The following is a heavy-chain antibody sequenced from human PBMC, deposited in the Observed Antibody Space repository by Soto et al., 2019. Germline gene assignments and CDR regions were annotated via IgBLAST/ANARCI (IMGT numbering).Heavy chain of an antibody. CDR3: ATIAAAGIIDY. CDR1: GGSISSSSYY. CDR2: IYYRGST. V-gene: IGHV4-39*01. Sequence: QLQLQESGPGLVKPSETLSLTCTVSGGSISSSSYYWGWIRQPPGKGLEWIGSIYYRGSTYYNPYLKSRVTISVDTSKNQFSLKLSSVTAADTAVYYCATIAAAGIIDYWGQGTLVTVSS. J-gene: IGHJ4*02. D-gene: IGHD6-13*01.